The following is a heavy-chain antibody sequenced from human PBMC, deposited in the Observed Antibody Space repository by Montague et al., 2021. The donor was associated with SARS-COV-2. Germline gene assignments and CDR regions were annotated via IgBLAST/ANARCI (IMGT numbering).Heavy chain of an antibody. CDR2: IYTSGST. CDR1: GGSISSGNYY. Sequence: TLSLTCTVSGGSISSGNYYWSWIRQPAGKGLEWIGHIYTSGSTNYTPSLKSRATISVHTSNNQFSLKLSSVTAADTAVYYCARESGSPTYYFYYGVDVWGQGTTVTVSS. V-gene: IGHV4-61*09. D-gene: IGHD1-26*01. J-gene: IGHJ6*02. CDR3: ARESGSPTYYFYYGVDV.